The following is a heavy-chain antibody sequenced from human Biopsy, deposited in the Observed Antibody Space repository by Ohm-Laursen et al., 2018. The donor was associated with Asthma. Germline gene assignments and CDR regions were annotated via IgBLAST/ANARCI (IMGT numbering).Heavy chain of an antibody. CDR2: LIPVLGTP. V-gene: IGHV1-69*01. D-gene: IGHD5-12*01. J-gene: IGHJ6*02. CDR3: ARGYSGSDRIVYYYSGLEV. CDR1: GDSFSNYA. Sequence: ASSVKVSCKASGDSFSNYAISWVRQAPGQGLEWMGGLIPVLGTPDHAQMFEGRVTITADESTSTAYMELSSLSSGDTAVYYCARGYSGSDRIVYYYSGLEVWGQGTTVTVSS.